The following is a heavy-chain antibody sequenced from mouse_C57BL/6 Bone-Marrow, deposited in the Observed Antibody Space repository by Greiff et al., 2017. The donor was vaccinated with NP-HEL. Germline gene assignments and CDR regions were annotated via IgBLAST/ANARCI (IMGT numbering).Heavy chain of an antibody. Sequence: EVQLQQSGAELVRPGASVKLSCTASGFNIKDDYMHWVKQRPEQGLEWIGWIDPENGDTEYASKFQGKATITADTSSNTAYLQLSSLTSEDTAVYYCTTGQLLPYWGQGTLDTVSA. CDR3: TTGQLLPY. J-gene: IGHJ3*01. V-gene: IGHV14-4*01. CDR1: GFNIKDDY. D-gene: IGHD6-1*01. CDR2: IDPENGDT.